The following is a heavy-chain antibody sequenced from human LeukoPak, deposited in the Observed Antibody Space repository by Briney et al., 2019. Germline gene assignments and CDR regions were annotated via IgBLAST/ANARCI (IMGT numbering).Heavy chain of an antibody. V-gene: IGHV3-30*02. Sequence: GGSLRLSCAASGFTFSSYGMHWVRQAPGKGLEWVAFIRYDGSNKYYADSVKGRFTISRDNSKNTLYLQMNSLRAEDTAVYYCAKGLSVVGATKGFFDYWGQGTLVTVSS. CDR2: IRYDGSNK. CDR1: GFTFSSYG. J-gene: IGHJ4*02. CDR3: AKGLSVVGATKGFFDY. D-gene: IGHD1-26*01.